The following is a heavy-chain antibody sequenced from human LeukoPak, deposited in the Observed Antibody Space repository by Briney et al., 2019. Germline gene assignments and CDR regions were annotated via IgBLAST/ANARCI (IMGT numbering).Heavy chain of an antibody. CDR2: INTYNGNT. CDR1: GYTFTGYG. D-gene: IGHD2-2*01. V-gene: IGHV1-18*01. J-gene: IGHJ4*02. CDR3: ATDIVVVPAAPPRDY. Sequence: ASVKVSCKASGYTFTGYGISWVRQAPGQGLEWMGWINTYNGNTDYAQKLQGRVTMTRDTSTSTVYMELSSLRSEDTAVYYCATDIVVVPAAPPRDYWGQGTLVTVSS.